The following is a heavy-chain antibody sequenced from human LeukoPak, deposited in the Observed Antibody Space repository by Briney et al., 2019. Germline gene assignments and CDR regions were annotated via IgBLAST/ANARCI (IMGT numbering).Heavy chain of an antibody. V-gene: IGHV3-9*01. Sequence: GRSLRLSCAASGFTFDDYAMHWVRQAPGKGLEWVSGISWNSGSIGYADSVKGRFTISRDNAKNSLYLQMNSLRAEDTAVYYCAIGYSGYDFLDYWGQGTLVTVSS. CDR3: AIGYSGYDFLDY. CDR2: ISWNSGSI. D-gene: IGHD5-12*01. CDR1: GFTFDDYA. J-gene: IGHJ4*02.